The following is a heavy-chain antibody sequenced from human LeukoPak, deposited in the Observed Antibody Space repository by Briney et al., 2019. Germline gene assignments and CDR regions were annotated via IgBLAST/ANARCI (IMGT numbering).Heavy chain of an antibody. V-gene: IGHV3-7*01. J-gene: IGHJ5*02. D-gene: IGHD4-17*01. CDR3: AKEGMTTVTYNWFDP. CDR1: GFTFSSYS. Sequence: GGSLRLSCAASGFTFSSYSMNWVRQAPGKGLEWVANIKQDGSEKYYVDSVKGRFTISRDNAKNSLYLQMNSLRAEDTAVYYCAKEGMTTVTYNWFDPWGQGTLVTVSS. CDR2: IKQDGSEK.